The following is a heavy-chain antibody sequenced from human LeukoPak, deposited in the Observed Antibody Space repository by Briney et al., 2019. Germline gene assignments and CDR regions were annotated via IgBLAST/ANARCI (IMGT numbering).Heavy chain of an antibody. CDR3: AALSPFWSGYYFDH. CDR1: GASISTYY. D-gene: IGHD3-3*01. Sequence: SETLSLTCTVSGASISTYYWTWIRQPPGKGLEWMGYIYSGGSTNYSPSLKSRVTISLDTSKNHFPLKLSSATAADTAVYYCAALSPFWSGYYFDHWGQGTLVTVSS. CDR2: IYSGGST. V-gene: IGHV4-59*01. J-gene: IGHJ4*02.